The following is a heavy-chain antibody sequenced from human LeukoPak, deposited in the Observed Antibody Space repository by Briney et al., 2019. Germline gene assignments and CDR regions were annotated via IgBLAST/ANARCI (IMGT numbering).Heavy chain of an antibody. CDR2: IIPIFGTA. Sequence: SVKVSCKASGGTFSSYAISWVRQAPGQGLEWMGRIIPIFGTANYAQKFQGRVTITTDESTSTAYMELSSLRSEDTAVYYCARDVMVRGVIHLDYWGQGTLVTVSS. V-gene: IGHV1-69*05. D-gene: IGHD3-10*01. CDR3: ARDVMVRGVIHLDY. CDR1: GGTFSSYA. J-gene: IGHJ4*02.